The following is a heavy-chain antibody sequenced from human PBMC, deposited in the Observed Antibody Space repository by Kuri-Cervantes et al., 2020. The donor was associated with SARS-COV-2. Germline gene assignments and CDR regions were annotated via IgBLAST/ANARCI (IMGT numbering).Heavy chain of an antibody. CDR2: IYSGGST. CDR3: ARVEVAVMSYGMDV. CDR1: GFTVSSNY. D-gene: IGHD6-19*01. Sequence: GGSLRLSCAASGFTVSSNYMSWVRQAPGKGLEWVSVIYSGGSTYYADSVKGRFTISRDNSKNTLYLQMNSLRAEDTAVYYCARVEVAVMSYGMDVWGQGTTVTVSS. J-gene: IGHJ6*02. V-gene: IGHV3-66*02.